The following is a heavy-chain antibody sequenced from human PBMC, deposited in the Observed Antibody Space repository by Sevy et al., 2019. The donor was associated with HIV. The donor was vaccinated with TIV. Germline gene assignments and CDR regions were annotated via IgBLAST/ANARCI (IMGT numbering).Heavy chain of an antibody. CDR1: GDTLIELS. D-gene: IGHD3-10*01. V-gene: IGHV1-24*01. CDR2: FDPHAAET. Sequence: ASVKVSCKIFGDTLIELSMHWVRQTPGNGLEWMGGFDPHAAETIYARKFQGRVIMTEDTSTDTAYMDLSSLISEDTAVYYCATSRYYDGHANFDFWGQGTLVTLSS. J-gene: IGHJ4*02. CDR3: ATSRYYDGHANFDF.